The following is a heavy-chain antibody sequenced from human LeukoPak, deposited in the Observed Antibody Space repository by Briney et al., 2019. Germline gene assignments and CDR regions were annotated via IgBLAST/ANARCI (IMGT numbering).Heavy chain of an antibody. CDR1: GGSIGSYY. V-gene: IGHV4-4*07. J-gene: IGHJ4*02. D-gene: IGHD1-26*01. CDR2: SYTTGST. CDR3: ARSGGSGFQLDS. Sequence: SETLSLTCTVSGGSIGSYYWSWIRQPAGRGLEWIGRSYTTGSTNYNPSLKSRVTMSLDTSKNQLSLNLSSVTAADTAVYYCARSGGSGFQLDSWGQGTLVTVSS.